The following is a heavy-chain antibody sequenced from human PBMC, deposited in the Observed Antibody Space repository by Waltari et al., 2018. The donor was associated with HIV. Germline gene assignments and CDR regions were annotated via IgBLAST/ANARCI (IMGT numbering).Heavy chain of an antibody. CDR3: ARDYYDSSGYYYGYSP. CDR1: GGSISSYS. Sequence: QVQLQESGPGLVKPSETLSLTCTVSGGSISSYSWRWIRQPPGKGLEWIGYIYYSGSTNYNPSLKSRVTISVDTSKNQFSLKLSSVTAADTAVYYCARDYYDSSGYYYGYSPWGQGTLVTVSS. J-gene: IGHJ5*02. D-gene: IGHD3-22*01. V-gene: IGHV4-59*01. CDR2: IYYSGST.